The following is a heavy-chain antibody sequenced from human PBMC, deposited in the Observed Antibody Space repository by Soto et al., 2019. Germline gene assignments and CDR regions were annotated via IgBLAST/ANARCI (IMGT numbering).Heavy chain of an antibody. D-gene: IGHD3-9*01. V-gene: IGHV3-23*01. CDR1: GFTFSDYA. Sequence: VQLLESGGGLVQPGESLRLSCAASGFTFSDYAMAWVRQAPGKGLEWVSGISGRGDRTHYADSVKGRFTISRDNSKNKFYVQMNSLRVEDTAIYYCAKVWDYDILTGYYTEAFDIWGQGTMVTVSS. CDR2: ISGRGDRT. J-gene: IGHJ3*02. CDR3: AKVWDYDILTGYYTEAFDI.